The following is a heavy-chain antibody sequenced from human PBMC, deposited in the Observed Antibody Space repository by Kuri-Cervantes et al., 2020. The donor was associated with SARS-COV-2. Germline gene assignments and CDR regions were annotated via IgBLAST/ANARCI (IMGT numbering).Heavy chain of an antibody. CDR1: GYTFTGYY. V-gene: IGHV1-2*02. Sequence: ASVKVSCKASGYTFTGYYMHWVRQAPGQGLEWMGWINPNSGGTNYAQKFQGRVTMTRDTSITTAYLQWSSLKASDNALYYCARHKTIAAGAPFDLWGQGTQVTVSS. J-gene: IGHJ4*02. CDR2: INPNSGGT. CDR3: ARHKTIAAGAPFDL. D-gene: IGHD6-13*01.